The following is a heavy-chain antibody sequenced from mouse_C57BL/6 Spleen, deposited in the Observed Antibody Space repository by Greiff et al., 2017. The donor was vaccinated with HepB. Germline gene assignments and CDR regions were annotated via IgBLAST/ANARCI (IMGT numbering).Heavy chain of an antibody. CDR2: ISYDGSN. V-gene: IGHV3-6*01. Sequence: EVQLQESGPGLVKPSQSLSLTCSVTGYSITSGYYWNWIRQFPGNKLEWMGYISYDGSNNYNPSLKNRISITRDTSKNQFFLKLNSVTTEDTATYYCARDIYGSSSYAMDYWGQGTSVTVSS. CDR3: ARDIYGSSSYAMDY. D-gene: IGHD1-1*01. J-gene: IGHJ4*01. CDR1: GYSITSGYY.